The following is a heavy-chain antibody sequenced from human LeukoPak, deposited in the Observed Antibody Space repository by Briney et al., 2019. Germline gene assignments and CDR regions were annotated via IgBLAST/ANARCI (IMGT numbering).Heavy chain of an antibody. CDR3: AREAYDSTGSGAFDI. J-gene: IGHJ3*02. D-gene: IGHD3-22*01. Sequence: TSETLSLTCTVSGGSISSYYWSWIRQPPGKGLEWIGYIYYSGSTNYNPSLKSRVTISVDTSKNQFSLKLSSVTAADTAVYYCAREAYDSTGSGAFDIWGQGTMVTVSS. CDR2: IYYSGST. CDR1: GGSISSYY. V-gene: IGHV4-59*01.